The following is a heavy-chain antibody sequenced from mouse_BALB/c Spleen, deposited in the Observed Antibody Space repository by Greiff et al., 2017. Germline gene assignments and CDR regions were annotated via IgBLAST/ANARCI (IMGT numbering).Heavy chain of an antibody. CDR3: TMGSRAMDY. CDR2: INPSNGGT. Sequence: QVQLQQPGAELVKPGASVKLSCKASGYTFTSYWRHWVKLRPGQGFEWIGEINPSNGGTNYNEKFKRKATLTVDKSSSTAYMQLSSLTSEDSAVYYCTMGSRAMDYWGQGTSVTVSS. V-gene: IGHV1S16*01. J-gene: IGHJ4*01. CDR1: GYTFTSYW.